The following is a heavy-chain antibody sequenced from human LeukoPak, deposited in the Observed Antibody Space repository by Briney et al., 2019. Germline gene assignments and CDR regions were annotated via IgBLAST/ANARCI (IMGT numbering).Heavy chain of an antibody. J-gene: IGHJ6*03. V-gene: IGHV3-30-3*01. D-gene: IGHD5-18*01. CDR3: ARASNTAMAYYYYYMDV. Sequence: GRSLRLSCAASGFTFSSYAMHWVRQAPGKGLEWVAVVSYDGSNKYYADSVKGRFTISRDNSKNTLYLQMNSLRAEDTAVYYCARASNTAMAYYYYYMDVWGKGTTVTVSS. CDR1: GFTFSSYA. CDR2: VSYDGSNK.